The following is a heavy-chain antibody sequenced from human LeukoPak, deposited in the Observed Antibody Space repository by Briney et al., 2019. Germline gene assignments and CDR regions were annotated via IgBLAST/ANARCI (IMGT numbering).Heavy chain of an antibody. CDR2: VSGNGVST. Sequence: PGGSLRLSCSASGFPFSNYALHWVRQATGKGLEYVSGVSGNGVSTYYADSVKGRFTISRDNSKNTLYPQMNSLRAEDTAVYYCAKPPYSSGWANFDYWGQGTLVTVSS. CDR1: GFPFSNYA. D-gene: IGHD6-19*01. V-gene: IGHV3-64*04. CDR3: AKPPYSSGWANFDY. J-gene: IGHJ4*02.